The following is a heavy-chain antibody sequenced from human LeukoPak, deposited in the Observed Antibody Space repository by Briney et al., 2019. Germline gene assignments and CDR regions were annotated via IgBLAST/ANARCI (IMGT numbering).Heavy chain of an antibody. J-gene: IGHJ5*02. CDR3: SREFDP. Sequence: GGSLRLSCEASGFFFSTYWMSWVRQAPGKGLEWVASIKHDAIEEHYADSVKGRFTVSRDNGRNSLYLEMKSPRVEDTAVYYCSREFDPWGRGTLVIVSS. CDR1: GFFFSTYW. CDR2: IKHDAIEE. V-gene: IGHV3-7*01.